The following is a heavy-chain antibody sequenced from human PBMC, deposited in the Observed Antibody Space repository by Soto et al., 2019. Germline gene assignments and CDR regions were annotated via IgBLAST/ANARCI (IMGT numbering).Heavy chain of an antibody. V-gene: IGHV4-59*08. J-gene: IGHJ4*02. CDR2: IYYSGST. CDR3: ARQISYYGDYTYFDY. CDR1: GGSISSYY. Sequence: SETLSLTCTVSGGSISSYYWSWIRQPPGKGLEWIGYIYYSGSTNYNPSLKSRVTISVDTSKNQFSLRLSSVTAADTAVYYCARQISYYGDYTYFDYWGQGTLVTAPQ. D-gene: IGHD4-17*01.